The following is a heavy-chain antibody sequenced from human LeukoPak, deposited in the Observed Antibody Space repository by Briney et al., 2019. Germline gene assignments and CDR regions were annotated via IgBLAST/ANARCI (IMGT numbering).Heavy chain of an antibody. J-gene: IGHJ4*02. CDR1: GYTFTSYY. CDR2: INPSGGST. V-gene: IGHV1-46*01. CDR3: ARVSRSSGHPGIFDY. D-gene: IGHD6-25*01. Sequence: ASVKVFCKASGYTFTSYYMHWVRQAPGQGLEWMGIINPSGGSTSYAQKFQGRVTMTRDTSTSTVYMELSSLRSEDTAVYYCARVSRSSGHPGIFDYWGQGTLVTVSS.